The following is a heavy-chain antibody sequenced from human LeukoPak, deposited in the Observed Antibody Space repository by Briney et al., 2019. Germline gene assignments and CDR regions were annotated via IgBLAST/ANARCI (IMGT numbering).Heavy chain of an antibody. D-gene: IGHD3-22*01. CDR2: ISSSSGTI. CDR1: GFTFSTYS. J-gene: IGHJ6*02. CDR3: ARGHYYDSSAYYYYYAMDV. V-gene: IGHV3-48*04. Sequence: PGGSLRLSCAASGFTFSTYSMNWVRQAPGKGLEWVAYISSSSGTIYYADSVKGRFTSSRDNAKNTLYLQMNSLRAEDTAVYYCARGHYYDSSAYYYYYAMDVWGQGTTVTVSS.